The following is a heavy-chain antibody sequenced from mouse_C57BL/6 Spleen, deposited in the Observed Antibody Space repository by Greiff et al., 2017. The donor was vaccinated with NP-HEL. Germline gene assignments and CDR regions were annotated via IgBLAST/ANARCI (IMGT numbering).Heavy chain of an antibody. J-gene: IGHJ2*01. Sequence: VQLQQSGPELVKPGASVKISCKASGYTFTDYYMNWVKQSHGKSLEWIGDINPNNGGTSYNQKFKGKATLTVDTSSSTAYMELRSLTSEDSAVYYCARRGLDDWGKGTTLTVSS. V-gene: IGHV1-26*01. CDR3: ARRGLDD. CDR2: INPNNGGT. CDR1: GYTFTDYY.